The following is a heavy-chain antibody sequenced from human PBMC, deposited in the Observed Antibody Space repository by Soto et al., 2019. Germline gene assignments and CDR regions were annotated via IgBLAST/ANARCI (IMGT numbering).Heavy chain of an antibody. CDR1: GYTFSTYW. Sequence: GESLKISCKGSGYTFSTYWIAWVRQMPGKGLEWMGVIFPGDSNVRYSPSFQGRVTISADESINTAFLRWSSLKASDTAMYYCSRRSNWNSAAPHYWCPGTLVTLSS. CDR2: IFPGDSNV. J-gene: IGHJ4*02. V-gene: IGHV5-51*01. D-gene: IGHD1-20*01. CDR3: SRRSNWNSAAPHY.